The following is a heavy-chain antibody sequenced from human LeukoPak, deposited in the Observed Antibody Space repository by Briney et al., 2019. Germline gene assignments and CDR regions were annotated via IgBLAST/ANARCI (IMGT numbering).Heavy chain of an antibody. D-gene: IGHD6-13*01. V-gene: IGHV3-33*01. CDR1: GFTFSSYG. CDR3: ARDPGLYSSSWYPWTYYFDY. CDR2: IWYDGSNK. J-gene: IGHJ4*02. Sequence: GGSLRLSCAASGFTFSSYGMHWVRQAPGKGLEWVAVIWYDGSNKYYADSVKGQFTISRDNSKNTLYLQMNSLRAEDTAVYYCARDPGLYSSSWYPWTYYFDYWGQGTLVTVSS.